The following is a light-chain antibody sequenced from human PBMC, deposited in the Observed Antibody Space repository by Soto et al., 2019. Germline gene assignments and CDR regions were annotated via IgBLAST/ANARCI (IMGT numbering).Light chain of an antibody. J-gene: IGKJ1*01. CDR1: QSVSNN. CDR3: QHYGNLWT. V-gene: IGKV3-15*01. Sequence: DIELTQSPSPLSVSPGERATLSCRASQSVSNNLAWYQQKPGKAPRLLIHGASTRATGIPARFSGSGSGTDFSLTISSLEPDDFAVYYCQHYGNLWTFGQGTKVDI. CDR2: GAS.